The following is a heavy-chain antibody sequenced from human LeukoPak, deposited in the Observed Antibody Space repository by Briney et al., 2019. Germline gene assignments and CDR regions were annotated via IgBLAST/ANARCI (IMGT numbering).Heavy chain of an antibody. CDR3: ARDRFYRYCSGGSCHAQFDP. Sequence: ASVKVSCKASGYTFTSYGISWVRHAPGQGLEWMGWISAYNGNTNYAQKLQGRVTMTTDTPTSTAYMELRSLRSDDTAVYYCARDRFYRYCSGGSCHAQFDPWGQGTLVTVSS. CDR1: GYTFTSYG. V-gene: IGHV1-18*01. CDR2: ISAYNGNT. D-gene: IGHD2-15*01. J-gene: IGHJ5*02.